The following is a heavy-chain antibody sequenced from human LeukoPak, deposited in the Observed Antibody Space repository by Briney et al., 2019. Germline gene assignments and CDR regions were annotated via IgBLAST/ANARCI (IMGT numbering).Heavy chain of an antibody. CDR3: ARGSVRGEFDP. V-gene: IGHV4-59*01. CDR2: IYYTGST. CDR1: GGSISSYY. J-gene: IGHJ5*02. Sequence: SETLSLTCTVSGGSISSYYWSWVRQPPGKGLEWIGYIYYTGSTDFNPSLKSRVTMSVDTSKNQFSLKLSSVTAADTAVYSCARGSVRGEFDPWGQGTLVTVSS. D-gene: IGHD3-10*01.